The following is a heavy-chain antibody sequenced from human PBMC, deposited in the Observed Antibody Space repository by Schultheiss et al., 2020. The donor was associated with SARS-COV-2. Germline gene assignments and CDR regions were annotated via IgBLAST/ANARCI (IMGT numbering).Heavy chain of an antibody. J-gene: IGHJ6*02. CDR3: TTDAVAGTRSYYGMDV. V-gene: IGHV3-15*07. D-gene: IGHD6-19*01. CDR2: IKSKTDGGTT. CDR1: GFTFSSYA. Sequence: GESLKISCAASGFTFSSYAMNWVRQAPGKGLEWVGRIKSKTDGGTTDYAAPVKGRFTISRDDSKNTLYLQMNSLKTEDTAVYYCTTDAVAGTRSYYGMDVWGQGTTVTVSS.